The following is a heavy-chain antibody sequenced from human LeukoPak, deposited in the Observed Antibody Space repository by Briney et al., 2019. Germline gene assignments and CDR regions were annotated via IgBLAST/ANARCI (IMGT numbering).Heavy chain of an antibody. CDR3: ARDRGIAAPHNWFDP. D-gene: IGHD6-13*01. V-gene: IGHV1-2*02. Sequence: ASVKVSCKASGHTFTGYYMHWVRQAPGQGLEWMGWINPNSGGTNYAQKFQGRVTMTRDTSINTAYMELSRLRFDDTAVYYCARDRGIAAPHNWFDPWGQGTLVTVSS. CDR2: INPNSGGT. CDR1: GHTFTGYY. J-gene: IGHJ5*02.